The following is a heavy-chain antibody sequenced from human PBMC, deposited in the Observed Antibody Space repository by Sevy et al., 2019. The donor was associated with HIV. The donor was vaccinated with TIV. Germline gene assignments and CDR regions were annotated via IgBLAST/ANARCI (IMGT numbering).Heavy chain of an antibody. CDR1: GYTLTELS. J-gene: IGHJ4*02. CDR2: FDPEDGKT. V-gene: IGHV1-24*01. Sequence: ASVKVSCKVSGYTLTELSIDWVRQAPGKGLEWLVTFDPEDGKTIYAQNFQGRVTMTEDTSTDTTYMELSSLRSEDTAVYYCASTRDYYDSSGYYFDYWGQGTLVTVSS. D-gene: IGHD3-22*01. CDR3: ASTRDYYDSSGYYFDY.